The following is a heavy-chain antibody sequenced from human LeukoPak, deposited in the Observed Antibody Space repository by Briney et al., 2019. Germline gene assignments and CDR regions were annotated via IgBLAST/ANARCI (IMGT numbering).Heavy chain of an antibody. V-gene: IGHV3-7*01. CDR1: GFTISNYW. D-gene: IGHD3/OR15-3a*01. CDR3: AGSIIGHFDY. J-gene: IGHJ4*02. CDR2: IKEDGSEK. Sequence: PGGSLRLSCAASGFTISNYWMTWVRQAPGKGLECVAHIKEDGSEKYYVDSVRGRFTISRDNAKNSLYLQMNSLRAEVTALYYCAGSIIGHFDYWGQGILVTVSS.